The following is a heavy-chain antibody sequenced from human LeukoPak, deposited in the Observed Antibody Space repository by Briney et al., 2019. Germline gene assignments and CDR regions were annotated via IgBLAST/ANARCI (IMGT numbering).Heavy chain of an antibody. CDR1: GGSISSYY. Sequence: SETLSLTCTVSGGSISSYYWSWIRQPPGKGLEWIGYINYSGSTNYNPSLKSRVTISVDTSKNQFSLKLSSVTAADTAVYYCARHYYDILTGYSDAFDIWGQGTMVTVSS. D-gene: IGHD3-9*01. CDR3: ARHYYDILTGYSDAFDI. CDR2: INYSGST. J-gene: IGHJ3*02. V-gene: IGHV4-59*08.